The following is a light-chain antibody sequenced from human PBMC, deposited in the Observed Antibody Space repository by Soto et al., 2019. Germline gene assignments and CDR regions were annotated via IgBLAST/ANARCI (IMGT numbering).Light chain of an antibody. J-gene: IGKJ3*01. V-gene: IGKV1-33*01. Sequence: DIQMTQSPSSLSASVGDRVTITCQASQGISNDLNWYQQKPGKAPKLLIYDASNLETGVPSRFSGSGSGTDFAFTISSLQPEDFATYYCQQYDNLPFTFGPGTKVDIK. CDR3: QQYDNLPFT. CDR1: QGISND. CDR2: DAS.